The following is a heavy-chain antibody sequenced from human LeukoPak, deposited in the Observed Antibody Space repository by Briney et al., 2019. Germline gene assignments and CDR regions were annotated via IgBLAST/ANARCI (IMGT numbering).Heavy chain of an antibody. J-gene: IGHJ6*02. CDR2: IYSGGST. Sequence: GGSLRLSCAASGFTVSSNYMSWVRQAPGKGLEWVSVIYSGGSTYYADSVKSRFTISRDNSKNTLYLQMNSLRAEDTAVYYCARDIAVAGTFFDYYYGMDVWGQGTTVTVSS. CDR3: ARDIAVAGTFFDYYYGMDV. CDR1: GFTVSSNY. D-gene: IGHD6-19*01. V-gene: IGHV3-53*01.